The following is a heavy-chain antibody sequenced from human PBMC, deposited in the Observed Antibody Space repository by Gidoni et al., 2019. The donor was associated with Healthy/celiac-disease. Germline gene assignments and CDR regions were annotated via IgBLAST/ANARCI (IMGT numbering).Heavy chain of an antibody. V-gene: IGHV1-24*01. CDR2: FDPEDGET. CDR3: ATDSWIVVVPAAQENYYYGMDV. Sequence: QVQLVQSGAEVKKPGASVKVSCKVSGYTLTELSMHWVRQAPGKGLEWMGGFDPEDGETIYAQKFQGRVTMTEDTSTDTAYMELSSLRSEDTAVYYCATDSWIVVVPAAQENYYYGMDVWGQGTTVTVSS. CDR1: GYTLTELS. D-gene: IGHD2-2*01. J-gene: IGHJ6*02.